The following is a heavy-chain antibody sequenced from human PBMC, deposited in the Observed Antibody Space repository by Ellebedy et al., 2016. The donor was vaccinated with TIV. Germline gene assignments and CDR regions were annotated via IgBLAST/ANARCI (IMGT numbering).Heavy chain of an antibody. D-gene: IGHD1-1*01. Sequence: GESLKISCAASGFSITNYWIHWVRQAPGKGLVWVSRINADGSCTDYVGSVKGRFTVSRDDAKNTVYLQMNSLRVEDTAVYYCARDSNWQLDCWGQGTLVTVSS. CDR3: ARDSNWQLDC. CDR2: INADGSCT. CDR1: GFSITNYW. V-gene: IGHV3-74*01. J-gene: IGHJ4*02.